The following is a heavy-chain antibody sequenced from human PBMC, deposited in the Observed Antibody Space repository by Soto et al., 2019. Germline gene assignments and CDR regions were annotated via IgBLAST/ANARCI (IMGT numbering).Heavy chain of an antibody. D-gene: IGHD2-15*01. Sequence: ALLNGSCKASGYTFTSYGISWVRQAPGQGLEWMGWISAYNGNTNYAQKLQGRVTMTTDTSTSTAYMELRSLRSDDTAVYYCARDVGVVVAASQPLEDYYYGMDVWGQGTTVTVSS. CDR1: GYTFTSYG. CDR3: ARDVGVVVAASQPLEDYYYGMDV. V-gene: IGHV1-18*01. CDR2: ISAYNGNT. J-gene: IGHJ6*02.